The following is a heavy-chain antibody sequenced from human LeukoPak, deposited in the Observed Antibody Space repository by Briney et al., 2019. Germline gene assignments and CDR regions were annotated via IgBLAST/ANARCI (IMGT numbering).Heavy chain of an antibody. CDR2: VNPNSGYS. D-gene: IGHD2-15*01. CDR3: ARVDGSPDS. Sequence: ASVKVSCKASGYTFTRFDVNWVRQATGQGLEWMGWVNPNSGYSGYAQKFQGRVTITRDTSKNTAYMELSSLRSEDTAVYYCARVDGSPDSWGQGTLVTVSS. J-gene: IGHJ4*02. CDR1: GYTFTRFD. V-gene: IGHV1-8*03.